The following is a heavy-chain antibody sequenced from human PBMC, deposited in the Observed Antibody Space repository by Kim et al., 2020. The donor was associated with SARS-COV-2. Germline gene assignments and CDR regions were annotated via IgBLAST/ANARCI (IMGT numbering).Heavy chain of an antibody. CDR3: ARDGTVGAPFDS. V-gene: IGHV3-7*01. Sequence: YVGSVKGRCTISRDNAENSLYQQMNSLRAEDTAVYYCARDGTVGAPFDSWGQGTLVTVSS. J-gene: IGHJ4*02. D-gene: IGHD2-15*01.